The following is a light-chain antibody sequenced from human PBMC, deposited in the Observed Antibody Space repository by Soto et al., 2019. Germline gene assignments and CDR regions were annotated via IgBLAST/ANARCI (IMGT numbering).Light chain of an antibody. CDR2: KDI. Sequence: SYELTQTPSVSVSPGQTARITCSGDALPKQNAYWYQQKPGQAPVLVIYKDIERPSGIPERFSGSSSGTTVTLTISRVQAEDEADYYCQSADNSGIYDGFGTGTKLTVL. V-gene: IGLV3-25*03. CDR3: QSADNSGIYDG. J-gene: IGLJ1*01. CDR1: ALPKQN.